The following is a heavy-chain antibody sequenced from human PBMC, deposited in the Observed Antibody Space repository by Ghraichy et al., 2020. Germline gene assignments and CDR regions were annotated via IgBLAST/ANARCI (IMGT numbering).Heavy chain of an antibody. V-gene: IGHV3-48*02. CDR3: ARDGRWYYGMDG. Sequence: GGSLRLSCAASGFTFNNYAMNWVRQAPGKGLEWVSYIISSSNTIYYADSVKGRFTISRDNAKNSLYLQMNSLRDEDTAVYYCARDGRWYYGMDGWGQGTTVTGSS. CDR2: IISSSNTI. D-gene: IGHD4-23*01. CDR1: GFTFNNYA. J-gene: IGHJ6*02.